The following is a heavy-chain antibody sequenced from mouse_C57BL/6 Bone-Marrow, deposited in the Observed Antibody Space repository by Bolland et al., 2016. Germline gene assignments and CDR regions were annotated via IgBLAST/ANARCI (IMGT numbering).Heavy chain of an antibody. J-gene: IGHJ1*03. CDR3: ARSVVATGYFDV. V-gene: IGHV1-63*01. CDR2: IYPGGGYT. Sequence: DIYPGGGYTNYNEKFKGKATLTADKSSSTAYMQFSSLTSEDSAIYYCARSVVATGYFDVWGTG. D-gene: IGHD1-1*01.